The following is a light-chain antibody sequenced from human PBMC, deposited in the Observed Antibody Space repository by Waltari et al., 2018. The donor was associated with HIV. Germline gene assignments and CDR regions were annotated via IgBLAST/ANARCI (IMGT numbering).Light chain of an antibody. V-gene: IGLV2-14*03. CDR3: SSFTSGTTWV. CDR1: SSDLGGYDH. Sequence: QSALTQPASVSGSPGQSITIPCTGTSSDLGGYDHVCWYQQHPGRAPKLKIYDVSNRPSGVSDRFSGSKSGNTASLTISGLQTEDEADYYCSSFTSGTTWVFGGGTKVTVL. CDR2: DVS. J-gene: IGLJ3*02.